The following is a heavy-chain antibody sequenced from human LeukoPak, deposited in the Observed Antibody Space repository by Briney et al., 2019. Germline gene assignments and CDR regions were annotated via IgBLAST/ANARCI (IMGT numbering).Heavy chain of an antibody. J-gene: IGHJ6*03. V-gene: IGHV3-9*01. Sequence: GGSLRLSCAASGFTFDDYAMHWVRQAPGKGLEWVSGISWNSGSIGYADSVKGRFTISRDISKNTLYLQMNSPRAEDTAVYYCARVLSGKGSLFDYYYHKDGWGKGTTGTISS. D-gene: IGHD3-10*01. CDR1: GFTFDDYA. CDR2: ISWNSGSI. CDR3: ARVLSGKGSLFDYYYHKDG.